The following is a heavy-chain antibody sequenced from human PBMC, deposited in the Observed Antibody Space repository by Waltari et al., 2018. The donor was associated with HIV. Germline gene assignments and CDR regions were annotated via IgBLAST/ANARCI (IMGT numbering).Heavy chain of an antibody. Sequence: QVRLEQWGAGLLKPSETLSLTCAVYGTSFTGDYWTWIRQSPGGGLQWIGEVDHRGSTHYNPSLKSRVSMSVDTFKHQFSLKLASVTAADTAVYYCANLISMTATDVFDVWGQGTLVSVSS. J-gene: IGHJ3*01. D-gene: IGHD2-21*02. V-gene: IGHV4-34*01. CDR1: GTSFTGDY. CDR3: ANLISMTATDVFDV. CDR2: VDHRGST.